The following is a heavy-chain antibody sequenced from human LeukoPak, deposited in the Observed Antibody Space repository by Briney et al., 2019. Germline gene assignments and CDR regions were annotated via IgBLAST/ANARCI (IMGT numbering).Heavy chain of an antibody. V-gene: IGHV1-2*02. CDR1: GYTFTGYY. Sequence: ASVKVSCKASGYTFTGYYMHWVRQAPGQGLEWMGWINPNSGGTNYAQKFQGRVTMTRDTSISTAYMELSRLRSDDTAVYYCARDGYYDILTGVAWYFDLWGRGTLVTVPS. CDR2: INPNSGGT. CDR3: ARDGYYDILTGVAWYFDL. J-gene: IGHJ2*01. D-gene: IGHD3-9*01.